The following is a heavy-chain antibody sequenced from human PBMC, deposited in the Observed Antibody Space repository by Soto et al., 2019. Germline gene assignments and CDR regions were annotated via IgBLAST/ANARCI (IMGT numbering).Heavy chain of an antibody. J-gene: IGHJ4*02. CDR2: ISAYNGNT. D-gene: IGHD2-2*01. CDR1: GYTFTSYG. Sequence: ASVKVSCKASGYTFTSYGISWVRQAPGQGLEWMGWISAYNGNTNYAQKLQGRVTMTTDTSTSTAYMELRSLRSDDTAVYYCARQEGYCSSTRCLPYFDYWGQGTLVTVSS. V-gene: IGHV1-18*04. CDR3: ARQEGYCSSTRCLPYFDY.